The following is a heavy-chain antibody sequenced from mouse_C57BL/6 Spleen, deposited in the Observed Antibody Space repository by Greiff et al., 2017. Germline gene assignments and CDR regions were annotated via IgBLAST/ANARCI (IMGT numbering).Heavy chain of an antibody. CDR1: GYTFTSYW. CDR3: ATDYVSRESDAMDY. Sequence: QVQLQQPGAELVMPGASVKLSCKASGYTFTSYWMHWVKQRPGQGLEWIGEIDPSDSYTNYNQKFKGKSTLTVDKSSSTAYMQLSSLTSEDSAVYYCATDYVSRESDAMDYRGQGTSVTVSS. CDR2: IDPSDSYT. J-gene: IGHJ4*01. V-gene: IGHV1-69*01. D-gene: IGHD1-1*01.